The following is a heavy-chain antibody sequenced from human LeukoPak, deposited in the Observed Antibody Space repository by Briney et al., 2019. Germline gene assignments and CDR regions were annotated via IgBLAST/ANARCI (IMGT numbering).Heavy chain of an antibody. J-gene: IGHJ3*01. D-gene: IGHD3-22*01. Sequence: GESLKISCVTSGYDFPSYYVAWVRQMPGKGPEWMGVIFPGDSDIRYNSAFKGQVTMSVDTSVDTAYLQWSSLKPSDAAMYFCAKCRDYYDSSGFYTYDFWGHGTRVIV. V-gene: IGHV5-51*01. CDR3: AKCRDYYDSSGFYTYDF. CDR2: IFPGDSDI. CDR1: GYDFPSYY.